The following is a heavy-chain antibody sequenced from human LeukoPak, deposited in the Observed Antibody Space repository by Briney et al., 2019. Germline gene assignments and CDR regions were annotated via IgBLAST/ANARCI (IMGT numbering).Heavy chain of an antibody. Sequence: PGGSLRLSCAASGFTFSSYGMHWVRQAPGKGLEWVAVIWYDGSNKYYADSVKGRFTISRDNSKNTLYLQMNSLRAEDTAVYYCAKDPRPWCSGGSCYSEVHDYWGQGTLSPSPQ. CDR1: GFTFSSYG. CDR3: AKDPRPWCSGGSCYSEVHDY. CDR2: IWYDGSNK. D-gene: IGHD2-15*01. V-gene: IGHV3-33*06. J-gene: IGHJ4*02.